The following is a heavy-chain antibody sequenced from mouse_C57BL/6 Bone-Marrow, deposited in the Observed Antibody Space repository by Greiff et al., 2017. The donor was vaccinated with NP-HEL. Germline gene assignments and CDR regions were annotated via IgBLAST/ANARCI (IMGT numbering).Heavy chain of an antibody. CDR1: GYTFTSYW. CDR3: ARAPYGRAPWFAY. V-gene: IGHV1-64*01. D-gene: IGHD1-1*01. CDR2: IHPNSGST. Sequence: QVQLQQPGAELVKPGASVKLSCKASGYTFTSYWMHWVKQRPGQGLEWIGMIHPNSGSTNYNEKFKSKATLTVDNSSSTAYMQLSSLTAEDSAVYYCARAPYGRAPWFAYWGQGTLVTVSA. J-gene: IGHJ3*01.